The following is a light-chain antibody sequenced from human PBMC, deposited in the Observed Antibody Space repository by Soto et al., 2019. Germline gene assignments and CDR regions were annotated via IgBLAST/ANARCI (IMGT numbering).Light chain of an antibody. V-gene: IGKV3-20*01. CDR2: ATY. CDR3: HQGDSSLT. CDR1: QSVSSSF. J-gene: IGKJ1*01. Sequence: EILLTQSPATLSLSPGEGATLSCRASQSVSSSFLAWYQQQPGQAPRLLIYATYRRAPGIPDRFSGSGSGTDFALTISRLEPEDFEVYYCHQGDSSLTVGQGTKVEIK.